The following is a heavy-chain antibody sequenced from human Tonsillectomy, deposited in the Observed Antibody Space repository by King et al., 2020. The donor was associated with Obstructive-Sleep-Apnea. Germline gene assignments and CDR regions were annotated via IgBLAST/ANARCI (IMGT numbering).Heavy chain of an antibody. J-gene: IGHJ4*02. CDR2: ISYDGSNK. CDR3: AREGEDESGGYDYVFFDF. D-gene: IGHD3-22*01. Sequence: VQLVESGGGVVQPGRSLRLSCAASGFNFSNYAMHWVRQAPGKGLEWVAVISYDGSNKHYADSVKGRFTIPRDNSKNTLYLQMSSLRAEDTAVHYCAREGEDESGGYDYVFFDFWGQGTLVTVSS. V-gene: IGHV3-30*04. CDR1: GFNFSNYA.